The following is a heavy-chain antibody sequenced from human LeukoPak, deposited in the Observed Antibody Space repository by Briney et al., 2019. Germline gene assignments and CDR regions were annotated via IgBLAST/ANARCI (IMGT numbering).Heavy chain of an antibody. CDR3: AKSLNANAYCCGDCESPFDY. J-gene: IGHJ4*02. Sequence: GGSLRLSCAASGFTFSSYGMHWVRQAPGKGLEWVAVISYDGSNKYYADSVKGRFTISRDNSKNTLYLQMNSLRAEDTAVYYYAKSLNANAYCCGDCESPFDYWGQGTLVTVSS. CDR2: ISYDGSNK. D-gene: IGHD2-21*02. CDR1: GFTFSSYG. V-gene: IGHV3-30*18.